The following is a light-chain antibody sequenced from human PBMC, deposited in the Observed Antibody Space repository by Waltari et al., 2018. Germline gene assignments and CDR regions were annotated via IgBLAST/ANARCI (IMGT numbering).Light chain of an antibody. CDR2: AVS. Sequence: SALPQPASVSGSPGQSITIYCTGTSSDVGRYEYVSWYQQHPGKAPKLIIYAVSKRPSGLSNRFSGSTSGYTASLTISGLQSEDEADYYCCSYTTTDTYVFGSGTKVTVL. J-gene: IGLJ1*01. CDR3: CSYTTTDTYV. CDR1: SSDVGRYEY. V-gene: IGLV2-14*03.